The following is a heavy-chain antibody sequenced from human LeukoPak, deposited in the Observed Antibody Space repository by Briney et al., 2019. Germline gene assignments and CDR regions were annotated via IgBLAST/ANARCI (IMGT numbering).Heavy chain of an antibody. D-gene: IGHD1-26*01. CDR2: IIPIFGTA. CDR3: AREVGGATTRWFDP. J-gene: IGHJ5*02. Sequence: SVKVSCKASGGTFSSYAISWVRQAPGQGLEWMGGIIPIFGTANYAQKFQGRVTITADESTSTAYMELSSLRSEDTAVYYCAREVGGATTRWFDPWGQGTLVTVSS. V-gene: IGHV1-69*13. CDR1: GGTFSSYA.